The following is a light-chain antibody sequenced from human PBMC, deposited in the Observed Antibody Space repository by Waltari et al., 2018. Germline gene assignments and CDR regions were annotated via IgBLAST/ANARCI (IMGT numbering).Light chain of an antibody. CDR2: AAS. J-gene: IGKJ1*01. Sequence: IQMTQSSSVLSSSAGDSIIITCRPRQTHGSYLNWYQHKPGKAPKLLIYAASRLQTGVPSRFTGSGSGTDFTLTITSLQPEDFATYYCQQSYLTWTFGQGTKVDVK. CDR3: QQSYLTWT. V-gene: IGKV1-39*01. CDR1: QTHGSY.